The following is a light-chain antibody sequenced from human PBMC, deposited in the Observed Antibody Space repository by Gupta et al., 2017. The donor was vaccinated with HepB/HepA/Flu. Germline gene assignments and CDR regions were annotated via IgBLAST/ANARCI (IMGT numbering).Light chain of an antibody. CDR1: QSVSSSY. V-gene: IGKV3-20*01. CDR3: QQDGSSPST. Sequence: ELVLTQSPGTLSLSPGERATLSCRASQSVSSSYLAWYQQKPGQAPRLLIYGASSRATGIPDRFSGSGSGTDFTLTISRLEPEDFAVYYCQQDGSSPSTFGQGTKVEIK. CDR2: GAS. J-gene: IGKJ1*01.